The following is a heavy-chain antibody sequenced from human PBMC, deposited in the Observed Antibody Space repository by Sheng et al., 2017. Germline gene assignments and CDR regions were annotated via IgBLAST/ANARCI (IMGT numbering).Heavy chain of an antibody. D-gene: IGHD5-12*01. CDR2: INHSGST. CDR1: GGSFSDFY. V-gene: IGHV4-34*02. CDR3: ARPGRLGYSGHRGCVDP. Sequence: QVQLQQWGAGLLKPSETLSLTCAVYGGSFSDFYWSWIRQPPGKGLEWIGEINHSGSTNYNPSLKSRVTISVDTSKNQFSLNVKSVTAADTAVYYCARPGRLGYSGHRGCVDPWGQGTLVTVSS. J-gene: IGHJ5*02.